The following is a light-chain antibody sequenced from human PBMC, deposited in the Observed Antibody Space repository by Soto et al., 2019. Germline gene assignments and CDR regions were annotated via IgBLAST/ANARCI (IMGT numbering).Light chain of an antibody. V-gene: IGLV1-47*02. Sequence: QSVLTQPPSASGTPGQRVTISCSGSTSNIGSNAEYWYQQVPGTAPKLLIQSSSQRPSGVPDRFSGSKSGTSASLAISGLRSEDEADYYCAAWDDSLSGLYVFGTGTKVTVL. CDR1: TSNIGSNA. CDR2: SSS. CDR3: AAWDDSLSGLYV. J-gene: IGLJ1*01.